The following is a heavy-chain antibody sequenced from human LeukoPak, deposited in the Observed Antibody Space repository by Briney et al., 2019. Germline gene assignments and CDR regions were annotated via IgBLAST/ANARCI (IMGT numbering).Heavy chain of an antibody. D-gene: IGHD3-22*01. V-gene: IGHV1-2*02. CDR1: GYTFTSYD. CDR3: AKTYYYDSSGYYAHNWFDP. Sequence: GASVKVSCKASGYTFTSYDINWVRQAPGQGLEWMGWINPNSGGTNYAQKFQGRVTMTRDTSISTAYMELSRLRSDDTAVYYCAKTYYYDSSGYYAHNWFDPWGQGTLVTVSS. CDR2: INPNSGGT. J-gene: IGHJ5*02.